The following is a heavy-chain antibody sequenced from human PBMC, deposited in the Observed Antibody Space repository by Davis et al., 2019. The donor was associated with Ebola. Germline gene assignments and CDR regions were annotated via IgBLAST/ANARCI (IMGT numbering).Heavy chain of an antibody. CDR3: ARDDLGGGYYYYGMDV. J-gene: IGHJ6*02. CDR2: IYHSGST. CDR1: GGSISSSNW. V-gene: IGHV4-4*02. Sequence: PSETLSLTCAVSGGSISSSNWWSWVRQPPGKGLEWIGEIYHSGSTNYNPSLKSRVTISVDKSKNQFSLKLSSVTAADTAVYYCARDDLGGGYYYYGMDVWGQGTTVTVSS. D-gene: IGHD3-16*01.